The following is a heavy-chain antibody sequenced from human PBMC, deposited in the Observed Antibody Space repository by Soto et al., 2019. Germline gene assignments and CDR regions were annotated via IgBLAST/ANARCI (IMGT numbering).Heavy chain of an antibody. CDR2: ISYDGSNK. CDR3: GRCTSTSCHLGSDY. V-gene: IGHV3-30-3*01. D-gene: IGHD2-2*01. J-gene: IGHJ4*02. Sequence: QVQLVESGGGVVQPGRSLRLSCAASGFTFSSYAMNWVRQAPGKGLEWVALISYDGSNKYYADSVKGRFTISRDSSKNTLYVQMNSLRAADTAVYYCGRCTSTSCHLGSDYWGQGTLVTVSS. CDR1: GFTFSSYA.